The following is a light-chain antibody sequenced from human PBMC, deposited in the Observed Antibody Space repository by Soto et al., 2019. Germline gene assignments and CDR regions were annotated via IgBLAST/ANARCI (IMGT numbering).Light chain of an antibody. Sequence: DIVLTQSPATLSLSPGERATLSCRASQSVSSYLVWFQQKPGQAPRLLIYDASTRATGIPARFSGSGSGTDFTLTISSLEPEDFAAYYCQQRSNWPLTFGPGTKVDIK. J-gene: IGKJ3*01. V-gene: IGKV3-11*01. CDR1: QSVSSY. CDR3: QQRSNWPLT. CDR2: DAS.